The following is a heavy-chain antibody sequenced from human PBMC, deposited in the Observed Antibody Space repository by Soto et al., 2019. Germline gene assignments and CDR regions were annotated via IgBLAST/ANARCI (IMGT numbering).Heavy chain of an antibody. D-gene: IGHD3-22*01. Sequence: PSETLSLTCAVYGGSFSGYYWSWIRQPPGRGLEWIGEINHSGSTNYNPSLKSRVTISVDTSKNQFSLKLSSVTAADTAVYYCARPWYYYDSSGYLRPNAFDIWGQGTMVTRLL. CDR2: INHSGST. CDR1: GGSFSGYY. CDR3: ARPWYYYDSSGYLRPNAFDI. V-gene: IGHV4-34*01. J-gene: IGHJ3*02.